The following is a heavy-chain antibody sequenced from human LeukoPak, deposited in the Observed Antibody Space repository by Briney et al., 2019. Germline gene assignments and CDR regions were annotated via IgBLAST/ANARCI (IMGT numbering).Heavy chain of an antibody. CDR2: MNPNSGNT. Sequence: ASVKVSCKASGYTFTSYDINWVRQATGQGLEWMGWMNPNSGNTGYAQKFQGRVTMTRSTSISTAYMELSSLRPEDTAVYYCARGPRISGSFRSEYFQHWGQGTLVTVSS. V-gene: IGHV1-8*01. J-gene: IGHJ1*01. CDR3: ARGPRISGSFRSEYFQH. CDR1: GYTFTSYD. D-gene: IGHD1-26*01.